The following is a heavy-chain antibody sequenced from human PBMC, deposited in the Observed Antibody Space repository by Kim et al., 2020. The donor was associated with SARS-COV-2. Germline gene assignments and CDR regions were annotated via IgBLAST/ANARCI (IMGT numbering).Heavy chain of an antibody. CDR3: ARDGGYSGYDPSDH. V-gene: IGHV3-11*05. D-gene: IGHD5-12*01. J-gene: IGHJ4*02. Sequence: EDSVNGRYNISRDNANNSLYLRMDSLTAEDTAVYYCARDGGYSGYDPSDHWGQGTLVTVSS.